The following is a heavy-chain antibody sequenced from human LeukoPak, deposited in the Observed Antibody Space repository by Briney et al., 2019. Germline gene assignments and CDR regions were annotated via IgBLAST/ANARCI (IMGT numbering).Heavy chain of an antibody. D-gene: IGHD1-26*01. CDR3: AKDRLIVGATSFDY. Sequence: PGGSLRLSCAASGFTFSTYGMHWVRQAPGEGLGWVAVISYDGNYKYYADSVKGRFTISRDNSKNTLYLQMNSLRAEDTAVYYCAKDRLIVGATSFDYWGQGTLVTVSS. J-gene: IGHJ4*02. V-gene: IGHV3-30*18. CDR2: ISYDGNYK. CDR1: GFTFSTYG.